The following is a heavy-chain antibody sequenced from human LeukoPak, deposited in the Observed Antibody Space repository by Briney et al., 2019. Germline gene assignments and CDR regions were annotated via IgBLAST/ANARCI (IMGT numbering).Heavy chain of an antibody. CDR2: ISNGGSI. J-gene: IGHJ4*02. CDR3: ARDFSYGSGFDY. Sequence: GGSLRPSCAASGFSTCSYALYWVGRSPGKGRQYFSGISNGGSIDYANSVKGRFTISRDNSKNTLYLQMGSLRPEDMAVYYCARDFSYGSGFDYWGQGILVTVSS. CDR1: GFSTCSYA. D-gene: IGHD5-18*01. V-gene: IGHV3-64*01.